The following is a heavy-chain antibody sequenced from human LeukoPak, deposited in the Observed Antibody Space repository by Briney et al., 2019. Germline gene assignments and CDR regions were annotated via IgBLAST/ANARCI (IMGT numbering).Heavy chain of an antibody. V-gene: IGHV3-33*01. J-gene: IGHJ4*02. Sequence: GGSLRLSCAASGFHFSTYGMHWVRQAPGKGLEWVGVIWYDGSNKIYAESVKGRFTISRDNSKNTLYLQMNSLRAEDTAVYYCARDRSWGSQCYFDYWGQGTLVSVSS. D-gene: IGHD7-27*01. CDR1: GFHFSTYG. CDR2: IWYDGSNK. CDR3: ARDRSWGSQCYFDY.